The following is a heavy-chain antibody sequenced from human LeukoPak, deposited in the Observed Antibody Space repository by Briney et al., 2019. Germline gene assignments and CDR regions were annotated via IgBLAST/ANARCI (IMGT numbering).Heavy chain of an antibody. V-gene: IGHV4-31*03. J-gene: IGHJ4*02. CDR3: ARYCSSTSCYVDY. CDR1: GGSISSGGYY. D-gene: IGHD2-2*01. CDR2: IYYSGST. Sequence: PSQTLSLTCTVSGGSISSGGYYWSWIRQHPGKGLEWIGYIYYSGSTYYNPSLKSRVTISVDTSKNQFSLKLSSVTAADTAVYYYARYCSSTSCYVDYWGQGTLVTVSS.